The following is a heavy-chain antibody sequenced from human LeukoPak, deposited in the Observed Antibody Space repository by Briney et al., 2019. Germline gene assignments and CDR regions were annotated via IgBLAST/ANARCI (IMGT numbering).Heavy chain of an antibody. Sequence: GALRLSCAASGFTFSSYTVNWVRQAPGKGLEWVSSISTSSTYIYYADSVKGRFTISRDNAKNSLYLQMNSLRAKDTAVYYCARASVGATSAFDIWGQGTMVTVSS. CDR3: ARASVGATSAFDI. V-gene: IGHV3-21*01. D-gene: IGHD1-26*01. CDR2: ISTSSTYI. CDR1: GFTFSSYT. J-gene: IGHJ3*02.